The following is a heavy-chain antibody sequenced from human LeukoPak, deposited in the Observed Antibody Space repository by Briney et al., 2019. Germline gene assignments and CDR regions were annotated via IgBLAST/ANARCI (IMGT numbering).Heavy chain of an antibody. D-gene: IGHD6-13*01. CDR2: ISSSSSTI. J-gene: IGHJ4*02. V-gene: IGHV3-48*01. CDR3: ARDGGYSSSWIDY. Sequence: GGSLRLSCAASGFTFSSYSMNWVRQAPGKGLEWVSYISSSSSTIYYADSVKGRFTISRDNAKNSLYLQMNSLRAEDTAVYYCARDGGYSSSWIDYWGQGTLVTVSS. CDR1: GFTFSSYS.